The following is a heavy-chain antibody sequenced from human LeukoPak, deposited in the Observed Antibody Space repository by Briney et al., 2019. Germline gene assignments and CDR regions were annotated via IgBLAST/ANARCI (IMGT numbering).Heavy chain of an antibody. J-gene: IGHJ3*02. D-gene: IGHD3-22*01. CDR1: GYIFTGYY. CDR3: ARVDSSGYYLRAFDI. V-gene: IGHV1-2*02. CDR2: INPNSGCT. Sequence: SVTVSCMASGYIFTGYYMHWVRQAAGQGLEWMGWINPNSGCTNYAQKFQGRVTMTRDTSISTAYMELSRLRSDDTAVYYCARVDSSGYYLRAFDIWGQGTMVTVSS.